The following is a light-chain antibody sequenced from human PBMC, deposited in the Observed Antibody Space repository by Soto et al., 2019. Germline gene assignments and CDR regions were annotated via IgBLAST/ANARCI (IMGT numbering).Light chain of an antibody. V-gene: IGKV4-1*01. CDR2: LVS. CDR1: QSVFDSSNNKNY. J-gene: IGKJ1*01. Sequence: DIVMTQSPDSLAVSLGERATINCKSSQSVFDSSNNKNYLAWYQQRPGQSPKLLIYLVSRRESGVPDRFSGSGSGTDFTLSISSLQAEDVAVYYCHQYSTTPRTFGQGTKVEIK. CDR3: HQYSTTPRT.